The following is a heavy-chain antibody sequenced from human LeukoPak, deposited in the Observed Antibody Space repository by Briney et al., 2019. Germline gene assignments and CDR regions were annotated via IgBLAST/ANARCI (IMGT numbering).Heavy chain of an antibody. D-gene: IGHD1-26*01. CDR2: ISWNRGSI. CDR1: GFTLDDYA. J-gene: IGHJ4*02. CDR3: AKARVGATELIDY. Sequence: PGRSLRLPCAVSGFTLDDYAMHWVRQTPGKGLEWVSGISWNRGSIGYADSVKGRFTISREKDKKSLSLQMNSLRAEDTALYYCAKARVGATELIDYWGQGTLVTVSS. V-gene: IGHV3-9*01.